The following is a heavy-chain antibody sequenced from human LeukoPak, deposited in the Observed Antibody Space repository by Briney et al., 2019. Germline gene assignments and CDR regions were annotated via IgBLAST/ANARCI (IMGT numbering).Heavy chain of an antibody. J-gene: IGHJ4*02. D-gene: IGHD3-10*01. CDR2: IYSGVTT. Sequence: GWSLRLSCAPSQFTLSTNYMKWVRQAPGKGLEWVSAIYSGVTTYYADPVKGIFTISRDNSKNPLYLQMNSLRAEDTAVYYCARDKFRGYFDYWGQGTLVTVSS. CDR1: QFTLSTNY. V-gene: IGHV3-66*01. CDR3: ARDKFRGYFDY.